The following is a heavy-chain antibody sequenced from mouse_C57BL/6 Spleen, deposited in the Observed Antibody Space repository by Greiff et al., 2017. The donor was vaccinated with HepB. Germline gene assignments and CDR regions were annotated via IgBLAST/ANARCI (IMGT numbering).Heavy chain of an antibody. J-gene: IGHJ2*01. CDR3: ARAPNWNSFDS. CDR2: ISYDGSN. V-gene: IGHV3-6*01. CDR1: GYSITSGYY. D-gene: IGHD4-1*01. Sequence: EVQRVESGPGLVKPSQSLSLTCSVTGYSITSGYYWNWIRQFPGNKLEWMGYISYDGSNNYNPSLKNRISITRDTSKNQFSLKLNSVTTEDTATYDWARAPNWNSFDSGGQGTPLTVSS.